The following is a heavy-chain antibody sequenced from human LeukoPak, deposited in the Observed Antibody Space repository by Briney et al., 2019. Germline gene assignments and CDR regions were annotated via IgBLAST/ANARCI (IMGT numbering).Heavy chain of an antibody. V-gene: IGHV4-61*02. CDR3: ARGRTGYSSGWSA. CDR1: GGSISSGSYY. CDR2: IYTSGST. Sequence: SETLSLTCTVSGGSISSGSYYWSWIRQRAGKGLEWIGRIYTSGSTNYNPSLKSRVTISVDTSKNQFSLKLSSVTAADTAVYYCARGRTGYSSGWSAWGQGTLVTVSS. J-gene: IGHJ4*02. D-gene: IGHD6-19*01.